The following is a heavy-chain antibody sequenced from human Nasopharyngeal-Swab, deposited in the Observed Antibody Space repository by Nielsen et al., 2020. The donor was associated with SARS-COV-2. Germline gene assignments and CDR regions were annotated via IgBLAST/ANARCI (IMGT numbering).Heavy chain of an antibody. CDR1: GFTFSSYS. CDR3: AGYCSSTSCSRNYYYYYMDV. J-gene: IGHJ6*03. CDR2: ISSSSSTI. Sequence: ESLKLSCAASGFTFSSYSMNWVRQAPGKGLEWVSYISSSSSTIYYADSVKGRFTISRDNAKNSLYLQMNSLRAEDTAVYYCAGYCSSTSCSRNYYYYYMDVWGKGTTVTVSS. D-gene: IGHD2-2*01. V-gene: IGHV3-48*04.